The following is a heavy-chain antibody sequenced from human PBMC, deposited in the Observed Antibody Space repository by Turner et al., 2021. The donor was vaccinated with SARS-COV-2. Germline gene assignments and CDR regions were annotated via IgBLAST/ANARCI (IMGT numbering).Heavy chain of an antibody. V-gene: IGHV3-30-3*01. Sequence: QVQLVEPGGGVVQPGRSMRLSCAAPGSTFNNYAFHWVRQAPGKGLEWLSVISYDGGNTYFADSLKGRFTISRDNSKNTVYLQMNSLRAEDTAVYYCARDLRRYATAAFDVWGQGTMVSVSS. CDR2: ISYDGGNT. CDR3: ARDLRRYATAAFDV. CDR1: GSTFNNYA. D-gene: IGHD3-9*01. J-gene: IGHJ3*01.